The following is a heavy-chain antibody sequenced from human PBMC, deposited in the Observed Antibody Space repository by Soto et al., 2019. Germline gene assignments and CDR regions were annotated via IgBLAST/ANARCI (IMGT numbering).Heavy chain of an antibody. Sequence: QVQLVESGGGVVQPGRSLRLSCAASGFTFSSYGMHWVRQAPGKGLEWVAVIWYDGSNKYYADSEKGRFTISRDNSKNTLYLQMNSLRAEDTAVYYCARDSGGDYGMDVWGQGTTVTVSS. CDR3: ARDSGGDYGMDV. CDR1: GFTFSSYG. J-gene: IGHJ6*02. CDR2: IWYDGSNK. V-gene: IGHV3-33*01. D-gene: IGHD4-17*01.